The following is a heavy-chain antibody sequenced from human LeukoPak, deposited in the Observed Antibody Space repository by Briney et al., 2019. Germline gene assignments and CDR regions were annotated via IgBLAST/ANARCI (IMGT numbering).Heavy chain of an antibody. D-gene: IGHD1-26*01. CDR1: GFTFSTYW. J-gene: IGHJ4*02. Sequence: PGGSLRLSCAASGFTFSTYWMHCARQAPGKGLVWVSRINSDGNNTADSVRGRFTISRDNAKNTLYLQMNSLKTEDTAVYYCTKEVAVTIVGATLYYFEYWGQGTVVTVSS. CDR3: TKEVAVTIVGATLYYFEY. CDR2: INSDGNNT. V-gene: IGHV3-74*01.